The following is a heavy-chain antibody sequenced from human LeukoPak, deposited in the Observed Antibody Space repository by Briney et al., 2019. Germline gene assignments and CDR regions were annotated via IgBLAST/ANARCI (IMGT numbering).Heavy chain of an antibody. CDR3: ARASYYYDSSGLY. V-gene: IGHV4-59*12. CDR2: IYYSGST. J-gene: IGHJ4*02. CDR1: GGSISSYY. Sequence: PSETLSLTCTVSGGSISSYYWSWIRQPPGKGLEWIGYIYYSGSTSYNPSLKSRVTISVDTSKNQFSLKLSSVTAADTAVYYCARASYYYDSSGLYWGQGTLVTVSS. D-gene: IGHD3-22*01.